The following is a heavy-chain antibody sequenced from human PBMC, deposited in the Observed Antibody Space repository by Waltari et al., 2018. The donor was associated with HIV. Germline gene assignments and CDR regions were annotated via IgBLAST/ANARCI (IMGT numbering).Heavy chain of an antibody. CDR2: IRSKAYGGTT. CDR3: TRATSSGDMSADY. CDR1: GLPFGDYA. Sequence: EVHLVESGGGLVQPGRSLRLSCTASGLPFGDYAMSWFRQAPGKGLEWIVFIRSKAYGGTTEYAASVKGRFTISRDDSKSIAYLQMNSLKIEDTAVYYCTRATSSGDMSADYWGQGTLVTVSS. D-gene: IGHD3-10*01. J-gene: IGHJ4*02. V-gene: IGHV3-49*03.